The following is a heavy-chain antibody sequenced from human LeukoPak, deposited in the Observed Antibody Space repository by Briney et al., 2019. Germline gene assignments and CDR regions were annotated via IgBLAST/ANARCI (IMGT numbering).Heavy chain of an antibody. V-gene: IGHV1-69*04. J-gene: IGHJ4*02. CDR2: IIPILGIA. D-gene: IGHD2-2*01. CDR3: ARDPPGGKSPAADFDY. CDR1: GGTFSSYT. Sequence: ASVKVSCKASGGTFSSYTISWVRQAPGQGLEWMGRIIPILGIANYAQKFQGRVTITADKSTSTAYMERSSLRSEDTAVYYCARDPPGGKSPAADFDYWGQGTLVTVSS.